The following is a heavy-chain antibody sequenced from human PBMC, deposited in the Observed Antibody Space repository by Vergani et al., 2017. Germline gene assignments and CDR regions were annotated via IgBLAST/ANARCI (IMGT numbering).Heavy chain of an antibody. CDR3: ARLYGRDSGGIKCFDY. CDR2: IHPADSDT. V-gene: IGHV5-51*01. Sequence: EVQLVQSGAEVKKPGESLKIPCQISGYSFTNYWIGWVRQMPGKGREWMGIIHPADSDTRYSPSFQGQVPIPANKSTSTAYLQRRGLRASDSAMYYCARLYGRDSGGIKCFDYWGQGTLVTVSS. CDR1: GYSFTNYW. D-gene: IGHD5-12*01. J-gene: IGHJ4*02.